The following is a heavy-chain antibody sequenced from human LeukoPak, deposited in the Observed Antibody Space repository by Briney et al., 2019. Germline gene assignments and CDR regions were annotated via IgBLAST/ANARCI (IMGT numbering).Heavy chain of an antibody. Sequence: SGTLSFTCAVSGGSISSSNWWSWVRQPPGKGLEWIGEIYHSGSTNYNPPLRSRVTISVDKSKNQFSLKLSSVTAADTAVYYCARGGSTSLYYYYGMDVWGKGTTVTVSS. CDR2: IYHSGST. CDR3: ARGGSTSLYYYYGMDV. J-gene: IGHJ6*04. D-gene: IGHD2-2*01. CDR1: GGSISSSNW. V-gene: IGHV4-4*02.